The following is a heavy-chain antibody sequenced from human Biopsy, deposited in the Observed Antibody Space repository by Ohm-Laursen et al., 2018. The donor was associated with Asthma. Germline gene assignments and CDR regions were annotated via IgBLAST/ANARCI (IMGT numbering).Heavy chain of an antibody. CDR3: ARTYYDFLTGQVKDVFGV. J-gene: IGHJ3*01. Sequence: SVKVSCKVSGYNFISFAIHWVRQAPGQRLEWMGWINAGDGNTKYSQKFQGRVTITRDTSASTAYMDLRSLRSEDTAMYYCARTYYDFLTGQVKDVFGVWGQGTMVTVSS. CDR2: INAGDGNT. V-gene: IGHV1-3*01. CDR1: GYNFISFA. D-gene: IGHD3-9*01.